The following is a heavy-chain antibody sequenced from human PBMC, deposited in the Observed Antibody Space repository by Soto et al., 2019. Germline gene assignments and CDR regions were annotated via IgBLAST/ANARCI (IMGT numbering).Heavy chain of an antibody. CDR3: ARGFYYDGSGYQGDY. D-gene: IGHD3-22*01. CDR1: GYTFSNYA. Sequence: QVQLVQSGAEVKKPGASVKVSCKASGYTFSNYAIHWVRQAPGQTLEWMGRINTANGNTKYAQNFQGRVSITRDTSASTAYMEQSSLRTEDTAVYYCARGFYYDGSGYQGDYWGQGTLVTVSS. J-gene: IGHJ4*02. V-gene: IGHV1-3*04. CDR2: INTANGNT.